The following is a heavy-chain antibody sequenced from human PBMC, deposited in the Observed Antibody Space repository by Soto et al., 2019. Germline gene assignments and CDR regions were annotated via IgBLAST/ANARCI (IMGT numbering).Heavy chain of an antibody. CDR1: GGSISSYY. CDR3: AREDYDSSGYYLP. J-gene: IGHJ4*02. V-gene: IGHV4-59*12. D-gene: IGHD3-22*01. CDR2: IYYSGST. Sequence: TLSLTCTVSGGSISSYYWSWIRQPPGKGLEWIGYIYYSGSTNYNPSLKSRVTISVDTSKNQFSLKLSSVTAADTAVYYCAREDYDSSGYYLPWGQGTLVTVS.